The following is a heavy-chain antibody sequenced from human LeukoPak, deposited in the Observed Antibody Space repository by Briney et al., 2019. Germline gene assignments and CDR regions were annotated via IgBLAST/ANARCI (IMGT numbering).Heavy chain of an antibody. CDR3: AKDRDSSSWGVASQWF. J-gene: IGHJ4*02. V-gene: IGHV3-23*01. CDR1: GFTFSSYA. Sequence: QPGGSLRLSCAASGFTFSSYAMSWVRQAPGKGLEWVSAISGSGGSTYYADSVKGRFTISRDNSKNTLYLQMNSLRAEDTAVYYCAKDRDSSSWGVASQWFWGQGTLVTVSS. CDR2: ISGSGGST. D-gene: IGHD6-13*01.